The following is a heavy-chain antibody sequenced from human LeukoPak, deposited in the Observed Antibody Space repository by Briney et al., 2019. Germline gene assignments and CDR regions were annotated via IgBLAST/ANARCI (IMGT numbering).Heavy chain of an antibody. D-gene: IGHD2-15*01. Sequence: GGSLRLSCAGSGFTFSSYWMHWVRQAPGKGLVWVSRIHSDGSSTSYADSVKGRFTISRDNAKNTLYLQMNSLRVEDTAVYYCAGDTIPYCSGGSCSRWHYWGQGTLVTVSS. CDR2: IHSDGSST. V-gene: IGHV3-74*01. CDR3: AGDTIPYCSGGSCSRWHY. CDR1: GFTFSSYW. J-gene: IGHJ4*02.